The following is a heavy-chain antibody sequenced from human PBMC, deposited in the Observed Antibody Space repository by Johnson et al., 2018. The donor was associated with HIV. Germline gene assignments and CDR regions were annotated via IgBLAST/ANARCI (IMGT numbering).Heavy chain of an antibody. CDR3: ARPIARGASDI. V-gene: IGHV3-13*01. CDR1: GFTFSNAW. Sequence: EKLVESGGGLVKPGGSLRLSCAASGFTFSNAWMIWVRQAPGKGLEWVSAIGTAGDTYYPGSVKGRFTISRENAKNSLYLQMNSLRAEDTAVYYCARPIARGASDIWGQGTMVTVSS. CDR2: IGTAGDT. J-gene: IGHJ3*02. D-gene: IGHD3-10*01.